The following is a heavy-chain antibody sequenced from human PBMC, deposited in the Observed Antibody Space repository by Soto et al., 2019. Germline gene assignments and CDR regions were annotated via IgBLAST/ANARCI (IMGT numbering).Heavy chain of an antibody. D-gene: IGHD3-16*02. CDR3: ARGLHYDYVWGSYRYLDY. J-gene: IGHJ4*02. CDR1: GGFISSYY. CDR2: IYYSGST. V-gene: IGHV4-59*01. Sequence: QVQLQESGPGLVKPSETLSLTCTVSGGFISSYYWSWIRQPPGKGLEWIGYIYYSGSTNYNPSLKSRVTISVDTSKNQFSLKLSSVTAADTAVYYCARGLHYDYVWGSYRYLDYWGQGTLVTVSS.